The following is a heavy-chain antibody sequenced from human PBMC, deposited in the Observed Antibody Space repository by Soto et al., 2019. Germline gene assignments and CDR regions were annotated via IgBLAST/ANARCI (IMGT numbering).Heavy chain of an antibody. Sequence: SETLSLTCTVSGGSISSYYWSWIRQPPGKGLEWIGYIYYSGSTNYNPSLKSRVTISVDTSKNQFSLKLSSVTAADTAVYYCARRIAAAGTGNWFDPWGQGTLVTVSS. V-gene: IGHV4-59*08. CDR3: ARRIAAAGTGNWFDP. J-gene: IGHJ5*02. CDR1: GGSISSYY. CDR2: IYYSGST. D-gene: IGHD6-13*01.